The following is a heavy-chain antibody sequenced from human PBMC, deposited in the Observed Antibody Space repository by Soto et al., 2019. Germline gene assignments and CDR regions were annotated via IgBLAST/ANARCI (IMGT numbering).Heavy chain of an antibody. CDR1: GYTFTSYC. Sequence: GASVKVSCKASGYTFTSYCMHWVRQAPGQGLEWMGIINPSGGSTSYAQKFQGRVTMTRDTSTSTGYMELSSLRSEDTAVYYCARGIIVGVINNWFDPWGQGTLVTVSS. CDR3: ARGIIVGVINNWFDP. V-gene: IGHV1-46*01. D-gene: IGHD1-26*01. CDR2: INPSGGST. J-gene: IGHJ5*02.